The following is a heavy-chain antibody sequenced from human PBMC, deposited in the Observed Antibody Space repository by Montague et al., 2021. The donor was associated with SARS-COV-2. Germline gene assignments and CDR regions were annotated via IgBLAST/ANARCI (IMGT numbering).Heavy chain of an antibody. CDR3: ARTSPGQRYFYGVDV. CDR1: GDSISDYY. V-gene: IGHV4-59*01. J-gene: IGHJ6*02. Sequence: SETLSLTCTVSGDSISDYYWSWIRQPPGMGLEWIGYIFRSGATNYNPPLKSRVIISLDTSKSQFSLRLSSVTAADTAIYYCARTSPGQRYFYGVDVWGQGTTVTVSS. CDR2: IFRSGAT. D-gene: IGHD3-10*01.